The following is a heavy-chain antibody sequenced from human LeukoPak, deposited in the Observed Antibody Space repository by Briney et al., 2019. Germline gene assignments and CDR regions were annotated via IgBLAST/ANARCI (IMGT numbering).Heavy chain of an antibody. J-gene: IGHJ4*02. Sequence: SETLSLTCTLCGVSISSYYWSSIPDPAGKGLEWSGRIYTSGSTTYNPSLKSGITISVDTSKNQCCLKLSPVAAADTVVYYCARELLYDSTGYYLWGQGTLVTVSS. D-gene: IGHD3-22*01. CDR1: GVSISSYY. CDR2: IYTSGST. V-gene: IGHV4-4*07. CDR3: ARELLYDSTGYYL.